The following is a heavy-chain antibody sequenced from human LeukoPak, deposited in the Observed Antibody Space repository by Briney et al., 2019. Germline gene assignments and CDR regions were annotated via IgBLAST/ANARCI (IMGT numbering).Heavy chain of an antibody. CDR1: GGSISRYY. J-gene: IGHJ4*02. CDR3: ARGDSSGWHPFDY. CDR2: IYYSRCT. V-gene: IGHV4-59*07. Sequence: SDTLSLTCTVCGGSISRYYWSWIRQPPGKGLEWIGYIYYSRCTNYNPSLKSRVTISVDTSKNQFSLKLSSVTAADTAVYYCARGDSSGWHPFDYWGQRTLVTVSS. D-gene: IGHD6-19*01.